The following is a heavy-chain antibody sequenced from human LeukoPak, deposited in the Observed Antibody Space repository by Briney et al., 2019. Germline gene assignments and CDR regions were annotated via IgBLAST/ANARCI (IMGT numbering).Heavy chain of an antibody. CDR2: IYYSGST. CDR3: ASSDGDYYFDY. CDR1: GGSFSGYY. J-gene: IGHJ4*02. D-gene: IGHD4-17*01. Sequence: SETLSLTCAVYGGSFSGYYWSWIRQPPGKGLEWIGSIYYSGSTYYNPSLKSRVTISVDTSKNQFSLKLSSVTAADTAVYYCASSDGDYYFDYWGQGTLVTVSS. V-gene: IGHV4-34*01.